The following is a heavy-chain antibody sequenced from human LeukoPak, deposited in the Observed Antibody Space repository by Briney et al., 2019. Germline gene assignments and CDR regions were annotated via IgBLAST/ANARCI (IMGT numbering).Heavy chain of an antibody. D-gene: IGHD1-1*01. CDR1: GFTFSNHD. J-gene: IGHJ5*02. CDR3: ARDQGTSTTAPKRKGRFDP. CDR2: IWYDGSNK. V-gene: IGHV3-33*01. Sequence: GGSPRLSCAASGFTFSNHDMHWVRQAPGKGLEWVALIWYDGSNKEYAESVKGRFTISRDNSKNTLYLQMNSLRDEDTAVYYCARDQGTSTTAPKRKGRFDPWGQGTLVTVSS.